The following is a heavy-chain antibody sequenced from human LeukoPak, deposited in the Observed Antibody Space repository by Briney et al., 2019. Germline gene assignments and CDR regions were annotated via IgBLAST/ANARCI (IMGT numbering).Heavy chain of an antibody. V-gene: IGHV1-18*01. CDR3: ARQWLDYDAFDI. CDR1: GYTFTSYG. D-gene: IGHD6-19*01. Sequence: ASEKVSCKASGYTFTSYGISWVRQAPGQGLEWMGWISAYNGNTNYAQKFQGRVTMTTDTSTSTAYMELRSLRSDDTAVYYCARQWLDYDAFDIWGQGTMVTVSS. CDR2: ISAYNGNT. J-gene: IGHJ3*02.